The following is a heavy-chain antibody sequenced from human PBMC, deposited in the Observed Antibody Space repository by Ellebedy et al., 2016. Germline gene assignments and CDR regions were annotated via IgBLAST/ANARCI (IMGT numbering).Heavy chain of an antibody. V-gene: IGHV4-59*01. CDR3: ARIGCVSFGERPIDY. Sequence: SETLSLTCIVSGGSISRYYWSWIRQSPGRGLEWIGNIYYTGTTNYNTSLQSRVTISLDTSKNKFSLRLTSVTAADTAVYYCARIGCVSFGERPIDYWGQGTLVTVSS. CDR2: IYYTGTT. D-gene: IGHD3-10*01. CDR1: GGSISRYY. J-gene: IGHJ4*02.